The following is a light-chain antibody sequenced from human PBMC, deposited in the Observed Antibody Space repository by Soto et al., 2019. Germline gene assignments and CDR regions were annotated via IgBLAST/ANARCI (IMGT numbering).Light chain of an antibody. CDR2: SAS. J-gene: IGKJ4*01. CDR3: QQGYSFPVLT. V-gene: IGKV1-12*01. Sequence: DIQMTQSPSSVSASVGDRVTITCRASQGTSNWVAWYQQKPGKAPKLLIYSASSLQSGGPSSFSGSGFGTDFTLTISSLQPEDFATYFCQQGYSFPVLTFGGGTKVEIK. CDR1: QGTSNW.